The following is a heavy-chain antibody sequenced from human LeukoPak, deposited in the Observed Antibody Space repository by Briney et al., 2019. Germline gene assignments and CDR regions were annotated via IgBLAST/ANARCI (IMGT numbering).Heavy chain of an antibody. CDR1: GGTFSSYA. Sequence: SVNVSCKASGGTFSSYAISWVRQAPGQGLEWMGGIIPILGTANYAQKFQGIVTITADEPTSTAYMELSSLRSEDTAVYYCARVQWELQNNWFDPWGQGTLVTVSS. D-gene: IGHD1-26*01. J-gene: IGHJ5*02. CDR3: ARVQWELQNNWFDP. CDR2: IIPILGTA. V-gene: IGHV1-69*01.